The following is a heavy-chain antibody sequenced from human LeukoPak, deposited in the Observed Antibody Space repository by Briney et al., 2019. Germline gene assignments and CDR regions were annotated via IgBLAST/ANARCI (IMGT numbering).Heavy chain of an antibody. CDR3: ARELEGYYYYYMDV. Sequence: ASVKVSCKASGYTFTGYYMHWVRQAPGQGLEWMGWINPNSGGTNYAQKFQGRVTMTRDTSISTAYMELSRLRSDDTAVYYCARELEGYYYYYMDVWGKGTTVTVSS. V-gene: IGHV1-2*02. J-gene: IGHJ6*03. CDR1: GYTFTGYY. CDR2: INPNSGGT.